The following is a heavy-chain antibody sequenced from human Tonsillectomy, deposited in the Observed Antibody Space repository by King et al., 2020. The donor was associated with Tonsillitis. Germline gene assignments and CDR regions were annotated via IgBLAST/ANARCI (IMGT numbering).Heavy chain of an antibody. D-gene: IGHD4-11*01. Sequence: QLVQSGAEVKKPGASVKVSCKASGYSFTSYAIRWVRQAPGQGLEWMGWISGYNGNTNYAQKFQGRVTMTTDTSTSTAYMDLRSLRSDETAVYYCARDPGVTTNNWFDPWGQGTLVTVSS. J-gene: IGHJ5*02. V-gene: IGHV1-18*01. CDR3: ARDPGVTTNNWFDP. CDR2: ISGYNGNT. CDR1: GYSFTSYA.